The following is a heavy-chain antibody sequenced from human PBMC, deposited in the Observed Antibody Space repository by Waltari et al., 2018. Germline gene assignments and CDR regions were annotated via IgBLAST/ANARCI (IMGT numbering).Heavy chain of an antibody. CDR1: GYSISSGYY. D-gene: IGHD6-19*01. V-gene: IGHV4-4*07. CDR3: ARRQWPGDAFDI. J-gene: IGHJ3*02. Sequence: QVQLQESGPGLVKPSETLSLTCAVSGYSISSGYYWSWIRQPAGKGLEWIGRIYTSGSTNYNPSLKSRVTMSVDTSKNQFSLKLSSVTAADTAVYYCARRQWPGDAFDIWGQGTMVTVSS. CDR2: IYTSGST.